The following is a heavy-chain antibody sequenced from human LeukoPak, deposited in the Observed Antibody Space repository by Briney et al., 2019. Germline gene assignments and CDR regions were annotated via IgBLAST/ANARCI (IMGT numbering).Heavy chain of an antibody. Sequence: KAGGSLRLSCAASGFTFNDYYMSWIRQAPGKGLEWLSYINIGGTNTHYADSVKGRFTISRDNAKKSLHLEMNNLRAEDTAVYYCATDGAGFDTCGQGVLVTVSS. V-gene: IGHV3-11*01. CDR2: INIGGTNT. CDR1: GFTFNDYY. J-gene: IGHJ5*02. CDR3: ATDGAGFDT.